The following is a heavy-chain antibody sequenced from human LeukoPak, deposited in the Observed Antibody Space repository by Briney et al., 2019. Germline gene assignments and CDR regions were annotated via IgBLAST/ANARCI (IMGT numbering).Heavy chain of an antibody. CDR3: ALNPSSSWYKLDV. Sequence: GGSLRLSCAASGFTFSSYSMNWVRQAPGKGLEWVSYTSSSSSTIYYADSVKGRFTISRDNAKNSLYLQMNSLRAEDTAVYYCALNPSSSWYKLDVWGKGTTVTVSS. D-gene: IGHD6-13*01. CDR2: TSSSSSTI. J-gene: IGHJ6*04. CDR1: GFTFSSYS. V-gene: IGHV3-48*01.